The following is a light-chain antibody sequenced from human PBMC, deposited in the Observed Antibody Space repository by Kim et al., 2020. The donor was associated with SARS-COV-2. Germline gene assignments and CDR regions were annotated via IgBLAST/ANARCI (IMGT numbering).Light chain of an antibody. CDR2: LAS. V-gene: IGKV1-5*03. CDR1: EAIETW. Sequence: SASVGDRVTITCRASEAIETWLAWYQQKPGKVPSLLIYLASTLENGVPSRFSGSGSGTEFTLTINGLQPDDFATYYCQHYSPFPYTFGQGTKLEI. CDR3: QHYSPFPYT. J-gene: IGKJ2*01.